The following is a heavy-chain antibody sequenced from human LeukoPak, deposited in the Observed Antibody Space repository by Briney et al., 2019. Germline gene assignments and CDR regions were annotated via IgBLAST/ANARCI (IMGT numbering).Heavy chain of an antibody. CDR2: ISYDGSNK. CDR1: GFTFSSYG. D-gene: IGHD5-24*01. CDR3: ASDGYNSLDY. V-gene: IGHV3-30*03. Sequence: GGSLRLSCAASGFTFSSYGMHWVRQAPGKGPEWVAVISYDGSNKYYADSVKGRFTISRDNSKNTLYLQMNSLRAEDTAVYYCASDGYNSLDYWGQGTLVTVSS. J-gene: IGHJ4*02.